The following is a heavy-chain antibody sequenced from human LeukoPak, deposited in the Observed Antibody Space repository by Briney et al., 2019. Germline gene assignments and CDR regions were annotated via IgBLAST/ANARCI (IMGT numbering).Heavy chain of an antibody. V-gene: IGHV3-48*03. Sequence: PGGSLRLSCAASGFTFSSYEMNWVRQAPGKGLEWVSYISSSGSTIYYADSVKGRFTISRDNAKNSLYPQMNSLRAEDTAVYYCARLGQQLVEGAFDYWGQGTLVTVSS. J-gene: IGHJ4*02. CDR2: ISSSGSTI. CDR1: GFTFSSYE. D-gene: IGHD6-13*01. CDR3: ARLGQQLVEGAFDY.